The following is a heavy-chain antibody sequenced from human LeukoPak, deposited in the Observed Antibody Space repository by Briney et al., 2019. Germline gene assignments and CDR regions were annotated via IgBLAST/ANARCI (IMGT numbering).Heavy chain of an antibody. V-gene: IGHV3-73*01. CDR3: TRLSGDNWSYGGTLDS. J-gene: IGHJ4*02. CDR1: GFTFSGSA. CDR2: IRSKSNNYAT. D-gene: IGHD1-7*01. Sequence: GGSLRLSCAASGFTFSGSALHWVRQASGKGLEWIARIRSKSNNYATAYAASGTGSFTISRDDAENTAYLQMNSLKTEDTSVYYCTRLSGDNWSYGGTLDSWGQGTLVTVSS.